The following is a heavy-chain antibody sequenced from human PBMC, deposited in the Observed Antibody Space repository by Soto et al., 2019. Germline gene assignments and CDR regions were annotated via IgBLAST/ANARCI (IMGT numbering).Heavy chain of an antibody. CDR2: IYYSGST. J-gene: IGHJ6*02. CDR3: ARVRSYGMDV. CDR1: GGSISSGDYY. V-gene: IGHV4-30-4*01. D-gene: IGHD4-17*01. Sequence: PSETLSLTCTVSGGSISSGDYYWSWIRQPPGKGLEWIGYIYYSGSTYYNPSPKSRVTISGDTSKNQLSLKLSSVTAADTAVYYCARVRSYGMDVWGQGTTVTVSS.